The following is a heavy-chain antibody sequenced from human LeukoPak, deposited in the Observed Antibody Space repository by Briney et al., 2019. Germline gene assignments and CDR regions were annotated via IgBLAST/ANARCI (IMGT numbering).Heavy chain of an antibody. CDR2: INPSGGST. D-gene: IGHD3-22*01. V-gene: IGHV1-46*01. Sequence: GASVKVSCKASGCTFTAYFIHWVRQAPGQGLEWMGIINPSGGSTSYSQKFQGRVTVTRDMSSSTVYMELSSLRSEDTAVYYCARANDYTGYYSYFDSWGQGTLVTVSS. CDR3: ARANDYTGYYSYFDS. J-gene: IGHJ4*02. CDR1: GCTFTAYF.